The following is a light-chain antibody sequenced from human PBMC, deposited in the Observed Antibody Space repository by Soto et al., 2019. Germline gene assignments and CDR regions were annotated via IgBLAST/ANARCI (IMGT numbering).Light chain of an antibody. V-gene: IGKV1-5*03. J-gene: IGKJ1*01. Sequence: EIQMTQSPSTLSASVGDRVTITCRASQSIGSWLAWYQQKPGKAPNLLIYKASSLESGVPSRFSGSGSGTEFTLTISSLQPDDFATYYCQHYNSYPEAFGQGTKVDIK. CDR3: QHYNSYPEA. CDR1: QSIGSW. CDR2: KAS.